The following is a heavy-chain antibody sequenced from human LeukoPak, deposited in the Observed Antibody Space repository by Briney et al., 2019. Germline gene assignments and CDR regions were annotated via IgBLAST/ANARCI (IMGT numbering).Heavy chain of an antibody. D-gene: IGHD3-10*01. J-gene: IGHJ5*02. CDR3: AREGTKVRGVPSWFDP. CDR2: ISGSGTST. Sequence: GGSLRLSCAASGFAFSSYAMSWVRQAPGKGLEWVSAISGSGTSTYYANSVKGRFTISRDNAKNSLYLQMNSLRAEDTAVYYCAREGTKVRGVPSWFDPWGQGTLVTVSS. CDR1: GFAFSSYA. V-gene: IGHV3-23*01.